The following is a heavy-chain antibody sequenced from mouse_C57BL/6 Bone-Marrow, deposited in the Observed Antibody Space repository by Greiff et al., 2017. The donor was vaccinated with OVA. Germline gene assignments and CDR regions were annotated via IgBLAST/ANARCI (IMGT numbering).Heavy chain of an antibody. Sequence: VQLQQSGAELVRPGASVKLSCTASGFNIKDDYMHWVKQRPERGLEWIGWIDPENGDTEYASKFQGKATITADTSSNTAYLQLSSLTSEDTAVYYCTIGSYYFDYWGQGTTLTVSS. CDR3: TIGSYYFDY. D-gene: IGHD2-14*01. V-gene: IGHV14-4*01. J-gene: IGHJ2*01. CDR1: GFNIKDDY. CDR2: IDPENGDT.